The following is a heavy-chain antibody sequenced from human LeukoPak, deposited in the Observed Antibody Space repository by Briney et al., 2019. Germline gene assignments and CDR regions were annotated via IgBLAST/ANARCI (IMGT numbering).Heavy chain of an antibody. J-gene: IGHJ4*02. Sequence: PSQTLSLTCTVSGDSISSGDYYWSWIRQPAGKGLEWIGRISSSGSTNYNPSLKSRVTISVDTSKNQFSLKLSSVTAADTAVYYCARRFILTGYTFDYWGQGTLVTVSS. CDR1: GDSISSGDYY. D-gene: IGHD3-9*01. CDR3: ARRFILTGYTFDY. CDR2: ISSSGST. V-gene: IGHV4-61*02.